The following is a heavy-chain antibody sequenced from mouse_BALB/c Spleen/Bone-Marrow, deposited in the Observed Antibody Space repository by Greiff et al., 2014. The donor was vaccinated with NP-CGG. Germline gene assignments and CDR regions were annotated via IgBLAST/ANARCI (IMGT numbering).Heavy chain of an antibody. Sequence: VQLQQSGPELVKPGASVKMSCKASGYTFTSYVIHWVKQKPGQGLEWIGYINPYNDGTKYNEKFKGKATLTSDKSSSTAYMELSSRTSEDSAVYYCARGGYCGTSLYWYFDVWGAGTTVTVSS. CDR2: INPYNDGT. CDR3: ARGGYCGTSLYWYFDV. V-gene: IGHV1-14*01. CDR1: GYTFTSYV. D-gene: IGHD1-1*01. J-gene: IGHJ1*01.